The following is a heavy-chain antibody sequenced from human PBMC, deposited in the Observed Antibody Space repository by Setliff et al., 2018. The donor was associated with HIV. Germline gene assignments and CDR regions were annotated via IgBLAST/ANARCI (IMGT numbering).Heavy chain of an antibody. CDR3: ARTGYAFDL. Sequence: SETLSLTCTVSGASIISHYYSWIRQSPGKGLEWIAYIHTSGSTYFNPSFVSRVTISIDSSENQFSLKLRSLTAADTAVYFCARTGYAFDLWGPGTMVTVS. J-gene: IGHJ3*01. V-gene: IGHV4-4*08. CDR2: IHTSGST. CDR1: GASIISHY.